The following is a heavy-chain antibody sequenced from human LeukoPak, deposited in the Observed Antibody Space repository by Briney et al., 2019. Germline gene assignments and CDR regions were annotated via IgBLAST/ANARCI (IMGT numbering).Heavy chain of an antibody. D-gene: IGHD1-26*01. Sequence: SETLSLTCTVSGGSINSNYDYWGWIRQPPGKGLEWIGSVAYSGSTFHNPSLKSRVTISVDTSKNQFSLNLSSVTAADTAIYYCARLGGATSPFGYWGQGTLVTVSS. V-gene: IGHV4-39*07. CDR1: GGSINSNYDY. CDR2: VAYSGST. CDR3: ARLGGATSPFGY. J-gene: IGHJ4*02.